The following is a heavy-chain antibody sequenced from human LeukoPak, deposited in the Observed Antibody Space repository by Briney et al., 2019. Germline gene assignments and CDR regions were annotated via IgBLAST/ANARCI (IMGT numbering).Heavy chain of an antibody. CDR3: AKDRVYDYVWGSNFDY. V-gene: IGHV3-30*04. CDR2: ISYDGSNK. CDR1: GFTFSSYA. Sequence: GRSLRLSCAASGFTFSSYAMHWVRQAPGKGLEWVAVISYDGSNKYYADSVKGRFTISRDNSKNTLYLQMNSLRAEDTALYYCAKDRVYDYVWGSNFDYWGQGTLVTVSS. J-gene: IGHJ4*02. D-gene: IGHD3-16*01.